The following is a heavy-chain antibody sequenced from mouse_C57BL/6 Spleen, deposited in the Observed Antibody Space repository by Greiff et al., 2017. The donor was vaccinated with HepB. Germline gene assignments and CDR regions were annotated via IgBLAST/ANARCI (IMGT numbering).Heavy chain of an antibody. CDR2: IYPGSGST. CDR1: GYTFTSYW. D-gene: IGHD1-1*01. CDR3: ARWGIITTVVVPFDY. J-gene: IGHJ2*01. V-gene: IGHV1-55*01. Sequence: QVQLQQPGAELVKPGASVKMSCKASGYTFTSYWITWVKQRPGQGLEWIGDIYPGSGSTNYNEKLKSKATLTVDTSSSTSYMQLSSLTSEESAVYYCARWGIITTVVVPFDYWGQGTTLTVSS.